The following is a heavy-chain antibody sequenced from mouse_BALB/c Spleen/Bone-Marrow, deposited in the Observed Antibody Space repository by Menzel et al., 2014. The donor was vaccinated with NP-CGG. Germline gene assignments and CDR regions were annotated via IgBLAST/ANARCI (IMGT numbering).Heavy chain of an antibody. CDR3: AYYRYDVNY. CDR1: DYTFTSYW. Sequence: DLVKPGASVKLSCKASDYTFTSYWINWIKQRPGQGLEWIGRIAPGSGSTYYNEMFKGKATLTVDTSSSTAYILLSSLSSEDSAVYFCAYYRYDVNYWGQGTTLTVSS. D-gene: IGHD2-14*01. V-gene: IGHV1S41*01. CDR2: IAPGSGST. J-gene: IGHJ2*01.